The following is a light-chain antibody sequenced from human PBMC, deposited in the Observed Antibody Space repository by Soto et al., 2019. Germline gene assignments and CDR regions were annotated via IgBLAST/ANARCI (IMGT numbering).Light chain of an antibody. V-gene: IGKV3-15*01. CDR2: GAS. J-gene: IGKJ1*01. CDR1: QSVTSS. Sequence: EIVLTQSPGTLSVSPGERATLSFRASQSVTSSFLAWYQQKPGQAPRLLISGASTRATGLPARFSGSGSGTEFTLTISSLQSEDVAVYYCQQYNNWPGTFGQGTKVDIK. CDR3: QQYNNWPGT.